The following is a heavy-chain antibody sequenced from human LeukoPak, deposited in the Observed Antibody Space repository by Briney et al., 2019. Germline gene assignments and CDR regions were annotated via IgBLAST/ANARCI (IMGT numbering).Heavy chain of an antibody. J-gene: IGHJ5*02. CDR1: GGSISSYY. CDR3: ARQYSGSYLA. CDR2: IYYSGST. Sequence: SETLSLTCTVSGGSISSYYWSWIRQPPGKGLEWIGSIYYSGSTYYNPSLKSRVTISVDTSKNQFSLKLSSVTAADTAVYYCARQYSGSYLAWGQGTLVTVSS. V-gene: IGHV4-59*05. D-gene: IGHD1-26*01.